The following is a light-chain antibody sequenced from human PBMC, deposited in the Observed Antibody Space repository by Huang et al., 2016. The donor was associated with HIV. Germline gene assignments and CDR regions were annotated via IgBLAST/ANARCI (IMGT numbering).Light chain of an antibody. Sequence: DIQMTQYPSSLSASVGDRVTITCRASQDIKNYLAWDQQKAGQVPKLLIYAASSLQSGVPSRFSGRGSGTDFPLSIISLQPEDVAIYYCQRYDSVPRTFGQGTKVDIK. CDR1: QDIKNY. CDR2: AAS. CDR3: QRYDSVPRT. J-gene: IGKJ1*01. V-gene: IGKV1-27*01.